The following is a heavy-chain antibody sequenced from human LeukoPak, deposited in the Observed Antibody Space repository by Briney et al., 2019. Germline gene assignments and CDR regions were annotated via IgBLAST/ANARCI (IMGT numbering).Heavy chain of an antibody. CDR1: GYTLTELS. V-gene: IGHV1-24*01. Sequence: ASVKVSCKVSGYTLTELSMHWVRQAPGKGLEWMGGFDPEDGETIYAQKFQGRVTMTEDTSTDTAYMELSSLRSEDTAVYYCAKLGNYDFWSGYYTGPDYYYMDVWGKGTTVTVSS. D-gene: IGHD3-3*01. CDR3: AKLGNYDFWSGYYTGPDYYYMDV. CDR2: FDPEDGET. J-gene: IGHJ6*03.